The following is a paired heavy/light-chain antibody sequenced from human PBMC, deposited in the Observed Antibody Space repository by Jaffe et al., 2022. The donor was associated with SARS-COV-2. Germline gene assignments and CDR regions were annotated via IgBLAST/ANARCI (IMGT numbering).Heavy chain of an antibody. D-gene: IGHD2-21*01. J-gene: IGHJ2*01. Sequence: QVQLQESGPGLVRPSDTLSLTCAVSGYSISSSDWWGWIRQPPGEGLEWIGYIRYSVGTHYNSSLKSRITMSIDTSKNEFSLKLTSVTAMDTAVYYCAKKGPHSTYFDLWGRGTLVTVSS. CDR2: IRYSVGT. CDR1: GYSISSSDW. CDR3: AKKGPHSTYFDL. V-gene: IGHV4-28*01.
Light chain of an antibody. J-gene: IGLJ1*01. CDR1: SSDVGANTY. V-gene: IGLV2-8*01. CDR3: CSYATTNVL. CDR2: ELT. Sequence: QSALTQPPSASGSPGQSVTISCTGTSSDVGANTYVSWYQHHPGKAPKLIIYELTERPSGVPDRFSGSRSANTASLTVSGLQADDEADYYCCSYATTNVLFGTGTKVTVL.